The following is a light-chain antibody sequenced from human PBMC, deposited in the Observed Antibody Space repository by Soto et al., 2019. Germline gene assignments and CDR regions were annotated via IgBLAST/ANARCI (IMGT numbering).Light chain of an antibody. Sequence: LSPCILSFSPGEGATLSCRPSQSVGSRYLARYQQKPGQAPRLLIYGASSRATGIPDRVSGSGSGADVSLTISRLEPEYVVLYYGQQYVNSRPTVGGGTKVEIK. CDR3: QQYVNSRPT. CDR2: GAS. V-gene: IGKV3-20*01. J-gene: IGKJ4*01. CDR1: QSVGSRY.